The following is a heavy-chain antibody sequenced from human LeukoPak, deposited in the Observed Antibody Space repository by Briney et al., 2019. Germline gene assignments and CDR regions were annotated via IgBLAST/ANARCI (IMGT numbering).Heavy chain of an antibody. D-gene: IGHD1-26*01. CDR3: ARDCLGIVGAT. CDR1: GGTFSSYA. Sequence: GASVKVSCKASGGTFSSYAISWVRQAPGQGLEWMGRIIPIFGIANYAQKFQGRVTITADKSTSTAYMELSSLRSEDTAVYYCARDCLGIVGATWGQGTMVTVSS. J-gene: IGHJ3*01. CDR2: IIPIFGIA. V-gene: IGHV1-69*04.